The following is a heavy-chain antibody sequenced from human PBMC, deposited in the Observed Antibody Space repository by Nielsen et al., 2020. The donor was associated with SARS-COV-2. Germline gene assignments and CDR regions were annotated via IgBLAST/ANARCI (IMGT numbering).Heavy chain of an antibody. J-gene: IGHJ3*02. CDR1: GFTFDDYA. Sequence: GGSLRLSCAASGFTFDDYAMHWVRQAPGKGLEWVSGISWNSGSIGYADSVKGRFTISRDNAKNTLYLQMNSLRDEDTAVYYCARDKRAAIDAFDIWGQGTLVTVSS. CDR2: ISWNSGSI. D-gene: IGHD6-25*01. V-gene: IGHV3-9*01. CDR3: ARDKRAAIDAFDI.